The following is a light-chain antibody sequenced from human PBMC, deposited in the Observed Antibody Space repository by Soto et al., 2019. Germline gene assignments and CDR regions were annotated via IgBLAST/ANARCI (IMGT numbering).Light chain of an antibody. CDR3: NSYTNSSAVV. J-gene: IGLJ2*01. CDR2: EVT. V-gene: IGLV2-14*01. Sequence: QSVLTPPAYVSGSPGQSITISCAGTRDDIGAYDYVSWYQQHPGNAPTLLVYEVTNRPSGVSDRFSGSKSGNTASRTISGLQAEDEADYYCNSYTNSSAVVFGGGTKVTVL. CDR1: RDDIGAYDY.